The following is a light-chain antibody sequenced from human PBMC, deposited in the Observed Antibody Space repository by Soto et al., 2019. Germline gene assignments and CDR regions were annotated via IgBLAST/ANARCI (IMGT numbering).Light chain of an antibody. CDR2: KAS. CDR1: QSISSW. Sequence: DIQMTQSPSTLSASVGDRVTITCRASQSISSWLAWYQQKPGKAPTLLIYKASSLESGGPSRFSCSGSGTEFTLTISSLQPDDFATYYRQQYNSYPWTFGQGTKVEIK. J-gene: IGKJ1*01. CDR3: QQYNSYPWT. V-gene: IGKV1-5*03.